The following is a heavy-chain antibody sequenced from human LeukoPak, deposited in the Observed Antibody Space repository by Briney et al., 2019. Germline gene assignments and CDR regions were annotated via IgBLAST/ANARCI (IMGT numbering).Heavy chain of an antibody. Sequence: SSETLSLTCTVSGGSISSSSYYWSWIRQPPGKGLEWIGYIYYSGSTNYNPSLKSRVTISVDTSKNQFSLKLSSVTAADTAVYYCARATRGKYSSFGYWGQGTLVTVSS. CDR3: ARATRGKYSSFGY. CDR1: GGSISSSSYY. J-gene: IGHJ4*02. CDR2: IYYSGST. V-gene: IGHV4-61*01. D-gene: IGHD6-6*01.